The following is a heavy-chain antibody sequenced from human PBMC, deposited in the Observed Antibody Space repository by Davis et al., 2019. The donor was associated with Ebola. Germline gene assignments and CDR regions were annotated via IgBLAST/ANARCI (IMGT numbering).Heavy chain of an antibody. CDR3: ARELYYYDSSGSDY. CDR1: GFTFSGSA. D-gene: IGHD3-22*01. V-gene: IGHV3-73*01. J-gene: IGHJ4*02. Sequence: GGSLRLSCAASGFTFSGSAMHWVRQASGKGLEWVGRIRSKANSYATAYAASVKGRFTISRDDSKNTAYLQMNSLRAEDTAVYYCARELYYYDSSGSDYWGQGTLVTVSS. CDR2: IRSKANSYAT.